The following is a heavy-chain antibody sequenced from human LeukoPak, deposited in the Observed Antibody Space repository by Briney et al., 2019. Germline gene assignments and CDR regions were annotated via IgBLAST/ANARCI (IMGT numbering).Heavy chain of an antibody. J-gene: IGHJ6*03. D-gene: IGHD2-2*01. CDR1: GYTFTSYD. Sequence: ASVKVSCKASGYTFTSYDINWVRQATGQGLEWMGWMNPNSGNTGYAQKFQGRVTITRNTSISTAYMELSSLRSEDTAVYYCARAQPPRPGYYYYYYYMDVWGKGTTVTVSS. CDR3: ARAQPPRPGYYYYYYYMDV. V-gene: IGHV1-8*03. CDR2: MNPNSGNT.